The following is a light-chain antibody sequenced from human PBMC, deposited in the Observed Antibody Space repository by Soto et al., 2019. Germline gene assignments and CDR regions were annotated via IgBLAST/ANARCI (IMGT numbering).Light chain of an antibody. CDR2: DAS. CDR1: HSVSSN. CDR3: QQYGRSPFT. V-gene: IGKV3-20*01. Sequence: VMTQSPATLSVSPGERATLSCRASHSVSSNLAWYQQKPGQAPRLLIYDASTRATGIPERFSGSGSGTDFTLNISRLETEDFAVYYCQQYGRSPFTFGTGNKVDIK. J-gene: IGKJ3*01.